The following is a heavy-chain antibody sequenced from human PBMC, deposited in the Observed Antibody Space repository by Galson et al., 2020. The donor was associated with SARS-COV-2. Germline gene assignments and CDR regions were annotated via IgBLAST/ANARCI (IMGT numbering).Heavy chain of an antibody. D-gene: IGHD3-10*01. CDR2: ISWNSGSI. CDR1: GFTFDDYA. V-gene: IGHV3-9*01. J-gene: IGHJ2*01. Sequence: SLKISCAASGFTFDDYAMHWVRQAPGKGLEWVSGISWNSGSIGYADSVKGRFTISRDNAKNSLYLQMNSLRAEDPALYYCAKDLFTRGGDQGFNWYFDLWGRGTLVTVSS. CDR3: AKDLFTRGGDQGFNWYFDL.